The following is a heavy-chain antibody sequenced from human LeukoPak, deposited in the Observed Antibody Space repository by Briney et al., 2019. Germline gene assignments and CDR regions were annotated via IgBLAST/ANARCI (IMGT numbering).Heavy chain of an antibody. D-gene: IGHD4-23*01. V-gene: IGHV4-34*01. CDR3: ARHPDYGGNSLGWFDP. Sequence: SETLSLTCAVYGGSFSGYYWSWIRQPPGKGLEWIGEINHSGSTNYNPSLKSRVTISVDTSKNQFSLKLSSVTAADTAVYYCARHPDYGGNSLGWFDPWGQGTLVTVSS. J-gene: IGHJ5*02. CDR2: INHSGST. CDR1: GGSFSGYY.